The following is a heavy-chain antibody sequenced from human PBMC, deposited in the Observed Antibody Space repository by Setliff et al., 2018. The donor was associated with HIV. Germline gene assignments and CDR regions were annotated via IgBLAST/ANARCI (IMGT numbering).Heavy chain of an antibody. CDR3: ARGRTQWPNYNYFDP. V-gene: IGHV4-59*11. D-gene: IGHD6-19*01. J-gene: IGHJ5*02. CDR2: VYSNGNT. CDR1: GGSISGHY. Sequence: SETLSLTCTVSGGSISGHYWSWIRQTPGKGLEWIGYVYSNGNTDYNPSLKSRVTISVDTSKSQFSLELSSLAAADTAVYYCARGRTQWPNYNYFDPWGLGTLVTVSS.